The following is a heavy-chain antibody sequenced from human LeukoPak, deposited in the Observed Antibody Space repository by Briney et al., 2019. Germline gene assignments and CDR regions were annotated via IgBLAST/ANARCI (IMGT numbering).Heavy chain of an antibody. Sequence: GGSLRLSCAASGFTFSDYYMSWIRQAPGKGLEWVSYISSSSSYTNYADSVKGRFTISRDNAKNSLYLQMNSLRAEGTAVYYCASVTMVRGVMRSGGPYYFDYWGQGTLVTVSS. CDR3: ASVTMVRGVMRSGGPYYFDY. CDR1: GFTFSDYY. J-gene: IGHJ4*02. V-gene: IGHV3-11*06. CDR2: ISSSSSYT. D-gene: IGHD3-10*01.